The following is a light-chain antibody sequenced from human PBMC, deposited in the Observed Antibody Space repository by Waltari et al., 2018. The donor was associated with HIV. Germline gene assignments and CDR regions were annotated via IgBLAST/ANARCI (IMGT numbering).Light chain of an antibody. J-gene: IGLJ2*01. V-gene: IGLV1-40*01. Sequence: QSALTQPPSVSGAPGQRVTISCTGLRSTNFGTTNDVHRYPHVPGPGPSLSISTNTNRPSGVPDRFSASKSGTSASLAILGLQAEDEADYYCQSFDRLSALPIFGGGTRLTV. CDR3: QSFDRLSALPI. CDR2: TNT. CDR1: RSTNFGTTND.